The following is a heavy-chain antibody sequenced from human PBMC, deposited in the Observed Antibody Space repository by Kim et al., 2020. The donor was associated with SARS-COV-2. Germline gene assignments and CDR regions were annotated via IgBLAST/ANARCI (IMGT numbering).Heavy chain of an antibody. CDR1: GGSFSSYY. V-gene: IGHV4-34*01. J-gene: IGHJ6*03. Sequence: SETLSLTCAVSGGSFSSYYWSWVRQPPGKGLEWVWDISHSGSSTYYPTPTIRVPITVAAYTNQNPLKLSSITAADAAASYYSRAKRGISMFLIAYYFCY. D-gene: IGHD3-10*02. CDR3: SRAKRGISMFLIAYYFCY. CDR2: ISHSGSS.